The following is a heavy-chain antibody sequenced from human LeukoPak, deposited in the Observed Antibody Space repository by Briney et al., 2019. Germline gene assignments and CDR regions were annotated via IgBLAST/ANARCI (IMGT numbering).Heavy chain of an antibody. V-gene: IGHV3-23*01. D-gene: IGHD3-22*01. CDR1: VFTLNNYA. J-gene: IGHJ4*02. CDR2: NSGSGGAT. CDR3: ASLDYFDSSDYGDY. Sequence: GCSVSLSCAACVFTLNNYAMLWVRQAPAKALEWASANSGSGGATYYADCVKGRFTISRDNSKNTLYLQMNSLRAEDTALYYCASLDYFDSSDYGDYWGEGTLVTVSS.